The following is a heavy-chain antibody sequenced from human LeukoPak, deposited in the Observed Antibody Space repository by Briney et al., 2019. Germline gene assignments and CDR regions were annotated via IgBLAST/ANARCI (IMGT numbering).Heavy chain of an antibody. CDR1: GGSISSYY. Sequence: SETLSLTCTVSGGSISSYYWSWIRQPPGKGLEWIGYIYYSGSTNYNPSLKSRVTISVDTSKNQFSLKLSSVTAADTAVYCCARAPYDSSGYYFDYWGQGTLVTVSS. D-gene: IGHD3-22*01. V-gene: IGHV4-59*01. CDR3: ARAPYDSSGYYFDY. J-gene: IGHJ4*02. CDR2: IYYSGST.